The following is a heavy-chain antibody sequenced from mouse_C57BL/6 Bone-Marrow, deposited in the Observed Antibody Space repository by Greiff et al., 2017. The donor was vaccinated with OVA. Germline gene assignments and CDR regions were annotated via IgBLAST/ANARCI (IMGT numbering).Heavy chain of an antibody. CDR2: IRNKANGYTT. CDR1: GFTFTDYY. D-gene: IGHD4-1*02. J-gene: IGHJ4*01. V-gene: IGHV7-3*01. CDR3: ARLQLGQGMDY. Sequence: EVKLEESGGGLVQPGGSLSLSCAASGFTFTDYYMSWVRQPPGKALEWLGFIRNKANGYTTEYSASVKGRFTISRDNSQSILYLQMNALRAEDSATYYCARLQLGQGMDYWGQGTSVTVSS.